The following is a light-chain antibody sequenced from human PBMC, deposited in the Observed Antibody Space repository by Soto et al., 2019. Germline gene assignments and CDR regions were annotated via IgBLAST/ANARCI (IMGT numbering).Light chain of an antibody. J-gene: IGKJ5*01. CDR3: QQYGSSLIT. CDR1: QYVSSY. Sequence: IVLTQSPATLSLSPGERATLSCRASQYVSSYLLWYQQKPGQAPRLLIYGASSRATGIPDRFSGSGSGTDFTLTISRLEPEDFAVYYCQQYGSSLITFGQGTRLEIK. CDR2: GAS. V-gene: IGKV3-20*01.